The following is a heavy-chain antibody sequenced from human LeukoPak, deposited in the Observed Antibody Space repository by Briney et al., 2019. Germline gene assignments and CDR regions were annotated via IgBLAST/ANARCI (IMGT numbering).Heavy chain of an antibody. Sequence: ASVTDSFLASGYTFTSYRIRWVRQAPGQGLEWMGWISAYNGNTNYAQKLQGRVTMTTDTSTSTAYMELRSLRSDDTAVYYCARGVAAAGRFDYWGQGTLVTVSS. CDR2: ISAYNGNT. J-gene: IGHJ4*02. CDR3: ARGVAAAGRFDY. V-gene: IGHV1-18*01. D-gene: IGHD6-13*01. CDR1: GYTFTSYR.